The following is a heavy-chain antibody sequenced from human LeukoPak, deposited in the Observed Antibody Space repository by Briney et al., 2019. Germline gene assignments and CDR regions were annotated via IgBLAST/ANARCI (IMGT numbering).Heavy chain of an antibody. CDR1: GGSFSGYY. J-gene: IGHJ4*02. CDR3: ARVTTGGYYNC. V-gene: IGHV4-34*01. CDR2: INHSGST. Sequence: SETLSLTCAVYGGSFSGYYWSWIRQPPGKGLEWIGEINHSGSTNYNPSLKSRVTISVDTSKNQFSLKLSSVTAADTAVYYCARVTTGGYYNCWGQGTLVTVSS. D-gene: IGHD3-22*01.